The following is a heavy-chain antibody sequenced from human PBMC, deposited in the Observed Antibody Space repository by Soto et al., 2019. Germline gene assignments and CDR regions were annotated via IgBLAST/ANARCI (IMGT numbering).Heavy chain of an antibody. CDR2: VSDDGSIQ. Sequence: QVQLVESGGGVVQPGRSLRLSCAASGFNFGTYAMHWVRQAPGKGLEWVAVVSDDGSIQYYADSVKGRFTISRDNSKNTLYLQMSSLRVEDTADFYCARAIDTAMDPCDYWGQGTLVTVSS. V-gene: IGHV3-30-3*01. J-gene: IGHJ4*02. CDR3: ARAIDTAMDPCDY. D-gene: IGHD5-18*01. CDR1: GFNFGTYA.